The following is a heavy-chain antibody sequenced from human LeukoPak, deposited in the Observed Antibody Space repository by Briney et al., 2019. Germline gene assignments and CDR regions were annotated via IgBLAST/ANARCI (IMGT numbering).Heavy chain of an antibody. CDR1: GGSISSYY. CDR2: IYKSESS. Sequence: SETLSLTCTVSGGSISSYYWSWIRQPPGKGLEWIGYIYKSESSYYNPSLKSRVTISVDTSKNQISLKLSSVTAADTAVYYCAREQGPYCSSTSCQNWFDPWGQGTLVTVSS. J-gene: IGHJ5*02. V-gene: IGHV4-59*01. D-gene: IGHD2-2*01. CDR3: AREQGPYCSSTSCQNWFDP.